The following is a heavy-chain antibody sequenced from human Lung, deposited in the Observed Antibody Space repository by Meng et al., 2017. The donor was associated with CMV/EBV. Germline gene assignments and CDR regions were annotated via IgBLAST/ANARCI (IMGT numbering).Heavy chain of an antibody. D-gene: IGHD6-6*01. CDR2: IWYDGSNK. CDR1: GFTFSSYV. CDR3: AKDVAAPTQPYYYYYGMDV. V-gene: IGHV3-33*06. Sequence: LTCAASGFTFSSYVMHWVRQAPGKGLEWVAVIWYDGSNKYYADSVKGRFTISRDNSKNTLYMQMNSLRAEDTAVYYCAKDVAAPTQPYYYYYGMDVXGQGXTVTVSS. J-gene: IGHJ6*02.